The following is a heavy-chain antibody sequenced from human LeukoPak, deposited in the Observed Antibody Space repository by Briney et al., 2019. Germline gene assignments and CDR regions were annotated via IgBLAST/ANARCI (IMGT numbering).Heavy chain of an antibody. CDR3: TTVRGSSYQCFQR. J-gene: IGHJ1*01. Sequence: GGSLRLSCAASGFTFSDYYMIWIRQAPGKGLEWVGRIKSKTDGGTTDYAAPVKGRFTISRDDSKTTLYLQMNSLKSEDTAVYYCTTVRGSSYQCFQRWGQGTLVTVSS. D-gene: IGHD6-13*01. CDR2: IKSKTDGGTT. CDR1: GFTFSDYY. V-gene: IGHV3-15*01.